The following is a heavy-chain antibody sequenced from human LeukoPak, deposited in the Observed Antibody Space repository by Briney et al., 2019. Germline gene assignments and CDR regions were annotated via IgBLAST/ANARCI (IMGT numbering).Heavy chain of an antibody. CDR3: ARDDQDILTGYYKVGGRDDY. V-gene: IGHV1-24*01. Sequence: ASVKVSCKVSGYTLTELSMHWVRQAPGKGLEWMGGFDPEDGERLYAQKFQGRVTMTEDTSTDTAYMELSSLRSDDTAVYYCARDDQDILTGYYKVGGRDDYWGQGTLVTVSS. CDR1: GYTLTELS. CDR2: FDPEDGER. J-gene: IGHJ4*02. D-gene: IGHD3-9*01.